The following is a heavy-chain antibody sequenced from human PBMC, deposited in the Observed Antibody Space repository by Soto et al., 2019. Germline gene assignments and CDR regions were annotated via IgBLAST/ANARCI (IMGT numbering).Heavy chain of an antibody. CDR1: GFTFSSYG. Sequence: GGSLRLSCAASGFTFSSYGMHWVRQAPGKGLEWVAVIYSGGSTYYADSVKGRFTISRDNSKNTLYLQMNSLRAEDTAVYYCAERLTGYYEAFDIWGQGTMVTVSS. D-gene: IGHD3-9*01. J-gene: IGHJ3*02. V-gene: IGHV3-NL1*01. CDR2: IYSGGST. CDR3: AERLTGYYEAFDI.